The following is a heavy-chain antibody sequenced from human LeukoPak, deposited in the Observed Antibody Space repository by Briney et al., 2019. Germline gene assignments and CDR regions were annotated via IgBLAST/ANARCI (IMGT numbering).Heavy chain of an antibody. J-gene: IGHJ6*03. CDR2: IKQDGSEK. V-gene: IGHV3-7*01. D-gene: IGHD6-19*01. CDR1: GFTFSSCW. Sequence: GGSLRLSCAASGFTFSSCWMSWVRQAPGKGLEWVANIKQDGSEKYYVDSVKGQFTISRDNAKNSLYLQMNSLRAEDTAVYYCARASSGWSLFYYYYYYYMDVWGKGTTVTVSS. CDR3: ARASSGWSLFYYYYYYYMDV.